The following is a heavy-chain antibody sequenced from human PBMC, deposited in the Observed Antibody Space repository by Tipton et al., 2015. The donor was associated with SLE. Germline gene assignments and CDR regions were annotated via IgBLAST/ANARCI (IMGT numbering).Heavy chain of an antibody. V-gene: IGHV4-38-2*02. Sequence: TLSLTCTVSGYSISSGYYWGWIRQPPGKGLEWIGSIYHSGTTYYNPSLKSRVTISVDTSKNQFSLKLSSVTAADTAVYYCARGPRLDYWGQGTLVTVSS. CDR1: GYSISSGYY. CDR3: ARGPRLDY. CDR2: IYHSGTT. J-gene: IGHJ4*02.